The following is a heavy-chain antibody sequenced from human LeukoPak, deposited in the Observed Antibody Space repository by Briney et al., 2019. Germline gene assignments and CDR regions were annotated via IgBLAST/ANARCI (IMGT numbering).Heavy chain of an antibody. J-gene: IGHJ4*02. CDR2: IKSKTDGGTT. CDR3: TTRRLDTAIVKYYFDY. Sequence: PGGSLRLSCAASGFTFSNAWMSWVRQAPGKGLEWVGRIKSKTDGGTTDYAAPVKGRFTISRDDSKNTLYLQMNSLKTEDTAVYYCTTRRLDTAIVKYYFDYWGQGTLVTVSS. CDR1: GFTFSNAW. V-gene: IGHV3-15*01. D-gene: IGHD5-18*01.